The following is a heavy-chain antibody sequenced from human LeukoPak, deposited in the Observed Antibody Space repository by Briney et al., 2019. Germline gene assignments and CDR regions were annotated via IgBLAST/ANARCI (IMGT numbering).Heavy chain of an antibody. V-gene: IGHV4-61*02. CDR3: ASGGYDFWSSYYERDYSAFDI. J-gene: IGHJ3*02. CDR2: IYTSGST. D-gene: IGHD3-3*01. Sequence: SETLSLTCTVSGGSISSGSYYWSWVRQPAGKGLEWIGRIYTSGSTNYNPSLKSRVTISVDTSKNQFSLKLSSVTAADTAVYYCASGGYDFWSSYYERDYSAFDIWGQGTMATVSS. CDR1: GGSISSGSYY.